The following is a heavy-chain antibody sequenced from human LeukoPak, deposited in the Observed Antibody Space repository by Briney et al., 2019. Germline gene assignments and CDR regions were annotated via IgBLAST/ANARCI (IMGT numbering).Heavy chain of an antibody. V-gene: IGHV4-59*01. CDR2: IYYSGST. CDR3: ARESYYYDSSAWVMDV. J-gene: IGHJ6*04. Sequence: PSETLSLTCTVSGGSISSYYWSWIRQPPGKGLEWIGYIYYSGSTNYNPSLKSRVTISVDTSKNQFSLKLSSVTAADTAVYYCARESYYYDSSAWVMDVWGKGTTVTISS. D-gene: IGHD3-22*01. CDR1: GGSISSYY.